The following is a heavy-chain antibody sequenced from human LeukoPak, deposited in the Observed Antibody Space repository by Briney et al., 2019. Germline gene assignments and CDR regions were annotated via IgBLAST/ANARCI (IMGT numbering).Heavy chain of an antibody. CDR1: GFTVSSNY. CDR3: ARDRVVTAIFDY. Sequence: GGSLRLSCAASGFTVSSNYMSWVRQAPGKGLEWVSSISSSSSYIYYADSVKGRFTISRDNAKNSLYLQMNSLRAEDTAVYYCARDRVVTAIFDYWGQGTLVTVSS. CDR2: ISSSSSYI. J-gene: IGHJ4*02. V-gene: IGHV3-21*01. D-gene: IGHD2-21*02.